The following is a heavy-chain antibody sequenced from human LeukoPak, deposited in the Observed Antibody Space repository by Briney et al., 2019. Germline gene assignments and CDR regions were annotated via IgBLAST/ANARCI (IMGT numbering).Heavy chain of an antibody. D-gene: IGHD1-26*01. CDR3: ARDGYSGSYYYLDY. CDR1: GFTFSSYG. CDR2: IWYDGSNK. V-gene: IGHV3-33*01. Sequence: GGSLRLSCAASGFTFSSYGMHWVRQAPGKGLEWVAVIWYDGSNKYYADSVKGRFTISRDNSKNTLYLQMNSLRAEDTAVYYCARDGYSGSYYYLDYWGQGTLVTVSS. J-gene: IGHJ4*02.